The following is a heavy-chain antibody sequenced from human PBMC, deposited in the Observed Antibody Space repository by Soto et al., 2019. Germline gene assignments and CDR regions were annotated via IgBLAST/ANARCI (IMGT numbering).Heavy chain of an antibody. V-gene: IGHV3-74*01. CDR3: ARDPQPTIDYGDYDLDY. CDR1: GFTFSSYW. D-gene: IGHD4-17*01. J-gene: IGHJ4*02. CDR2: INSDGSST. Sequence: GGSLRLSCAASGFTFSSYWMHWVRQAPGKGLVWVSRINSDGSSTSYADSVKGRFTISRDNAKNTLYLQMNSLRAEDTAVYYCARDPQPTIDYGDYDLDYWGQGTLVTVSS.